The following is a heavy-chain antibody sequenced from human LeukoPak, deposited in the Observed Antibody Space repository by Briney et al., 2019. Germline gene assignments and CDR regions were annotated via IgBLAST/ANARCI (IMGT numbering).Heavy chain of an antibody. CDR3: ARSPYMLTGQLLEYYFDY. J-gene: IGHJ4*02. Sequence: SETLSLTCTVSGGSLSSYYSSWIRQPPGKGLGWVWYIYYRGGTKYTTSLKRRVTISVDTSKNQFALKLSSVTAADTAVYYCARSPYMLTGQLLEYYFDYWGQGTLVTVSS. CDR2: IYYRGGT. CDR1: GGSLSSYY. V-gene: IGHV4-59*01. D-gene: IGHD2-2*01.